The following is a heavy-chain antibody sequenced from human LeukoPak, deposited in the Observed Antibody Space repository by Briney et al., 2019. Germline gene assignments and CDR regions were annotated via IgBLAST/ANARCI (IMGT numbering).Heavy chain of an antibody. CDR3: ARDPTVGTLWFGELFSRESNWFDP. D-gene: IGHD3-10*01. CDR1: GYTFTSYG. J-gene: IGHJ5*02. CDR2: ISAYNGNT. V-gene: IGHV1-18*01. Sequence: ASVKVSCKASGYTFTSYGISWVRQAPGQGLEWMGWISAYNGNTNYAQKLQGRVTMTTDTSTSTAYMELRSLRSDDTAVYYCARDPTVGTLWFGELFSRESNWFDPWGQGTLVTVSS.